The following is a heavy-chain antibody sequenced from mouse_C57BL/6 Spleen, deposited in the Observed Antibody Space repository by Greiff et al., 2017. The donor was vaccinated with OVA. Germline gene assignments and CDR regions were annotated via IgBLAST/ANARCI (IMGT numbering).Heavy chain of an antibody. CDR1: GFTFSDYG. CDR3: DRQDYAPAD. CDR2: ISSDNSTI. V-gene: IGHV5-17*01. D-gene: IGHD1-1*01. J-gene: IGHJ3*01. Sequence: EVKLQESGAGLVKPGGSLKLSCAASGFTFSDYGMHWVSQAPDKGLEWVAYISSDNSTIYYTETVKGRFTISRDNAKNTLFLQMTSLRSEETAMYDCDRQDYAPADWGKGTLVTVS.